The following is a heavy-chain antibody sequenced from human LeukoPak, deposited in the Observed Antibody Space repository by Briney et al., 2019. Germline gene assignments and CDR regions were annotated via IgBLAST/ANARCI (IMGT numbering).Heavy chain of an antibody. V-gene: IGHV3-23*01. CDR2: ISGSGGST. D-gene: IGHD3-22*01. Sequence: GGSLRLSCAASGFTFSSYAMSWVRQAPGKGLEWVSAISGSGGSTYYADSVKGRFTISRDNSKNTLYLQMNSLRAEDTAVYYCAKIYSYVIIVYYYFAYGAQGPLLPVSS. CDR3: AKIYSYVIIVYYYFAY. J-gene: IGHJ4*02. CDR1: GFTFSSYA.